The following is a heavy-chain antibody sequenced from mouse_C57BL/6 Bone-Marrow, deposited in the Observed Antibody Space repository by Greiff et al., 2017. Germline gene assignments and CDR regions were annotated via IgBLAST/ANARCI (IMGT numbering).Heavy chain of an antibody. Sequence: VQLQQSGAELVKPGASVKLSCKASGYTFTSYWMQWVKQRPGQGLEWIGEIDPSDSYTNYNQKFKGKATLTVDTSSSTAYMQLSSLTSEDSAVYYCAREGYYDYDVRFAYWGQGTLVTVSA. D-gene: IGHD2-4*01. V-gene: IGHV1-50*01. CDR2: IDPSDSYT. CDR1: GYTFTSYW. CDR3: AREGYYDYDVRFAY. J-gene: IGHJ3*01.